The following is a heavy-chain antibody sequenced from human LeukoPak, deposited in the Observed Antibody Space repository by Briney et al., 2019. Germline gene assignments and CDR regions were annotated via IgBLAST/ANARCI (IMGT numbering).Heavy chain of an antibody. CDR2: INPNSGGT. CDR1: GYTLTGHF. J-gene: IGHJ4*02. D-gene: IGHD1-1*01. CDR3: ARAGGPRWKPYDY. Sequence: ASVKVSCKASGYTLTGHFMHWVRQAPGQGLEWMGWINPNSGGTNYAQKFQGRVTMTRDTSISTAYMELSRLRSDDTAVYYCARAGGPRWKPYDYWGQGTLVTVSS. V-gene: IGHV1-2*02.